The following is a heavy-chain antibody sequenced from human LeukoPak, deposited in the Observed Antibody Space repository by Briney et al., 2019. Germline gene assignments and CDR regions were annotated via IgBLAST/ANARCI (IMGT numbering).Heavy chain of an antibody. V-gene: IGHV3-23*01. CDR1: GFTFSSYA. D-gene: IGHD1-26*01. Sequence: PGGSLRLSCAASGFTFSSYAMSWVRQAPGKGLEWVSAISGSGGSTYYADSVKGRFTISRDNSKNTLYLQMNSLRAEDTAVYYCARGLRELLLLDYWGQGTLVTVSS. J-gene: IGHJ4*02. CDR3: ARGLRELLLLDY. CDR2: ISGSGGST.